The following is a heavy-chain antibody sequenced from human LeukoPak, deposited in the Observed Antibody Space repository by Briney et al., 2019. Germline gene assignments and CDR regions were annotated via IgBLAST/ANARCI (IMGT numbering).Heavy chain of an antibody. CDR1: GIILSSYW. CDR2: IKQDGSEK. D-gene: IGHD6-19*01. J-gene: IGHJ5*01. V-gene: IGHV3-7*01. CDR3: AREFRSGYNSRWFDY. Sequence: GGSLRLSCAASGIILSSYWMSWVRQAPGKGLEWVANIKQDGSEKWYVDSVKGRFTNSRDNAKNSLYLQMNSLRVEDTAVYYCAREFRSGYNSRWFDYWGQGTLVTVSS.